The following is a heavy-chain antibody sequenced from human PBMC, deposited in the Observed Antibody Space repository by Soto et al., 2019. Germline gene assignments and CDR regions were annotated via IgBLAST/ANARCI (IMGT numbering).Heavy chain of an antibody. D-gene: IGHD4-17*01. J-gene: IGHJ6*02. Sequence: QITLKESGPTLVRPTQTLTLTCTFSGFSLTTNGVGVGWIRQPPGKALEWLALVYWDDDKRYSPSLKSRLTITKDSSRKQGGLTMTNMEPVDTATYYCAHRRTTIFPPFSYLGNDVWGQGTTVTVSS. CDR1: GFSLTTNGVG. V-gene: IGHV2-5*02. CDR2: VYWDDDK. CDR3: AHRRTTIFPPFSYLGNDV.